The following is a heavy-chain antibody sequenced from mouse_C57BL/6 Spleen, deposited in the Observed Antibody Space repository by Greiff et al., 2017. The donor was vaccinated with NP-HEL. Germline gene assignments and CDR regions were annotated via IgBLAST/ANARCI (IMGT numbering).Heavy chain of an antibody. CDR1: GFNIKDYS. V-gene: IGHV14-2*01. Sequence: VQLQQSGAELVKPGASVKLSCTASGFNIKDYSMHWVKQRPEQGLEWIGRIDPEDGETKYAPKFQGKATITADTAANTAYLQLSSLTSEDTAVYYCSNYDYDEAMDYWGQGTSVTVSS. CDR3: SNYDYDEAMDY. CDR2: IDPEDGET. J-gene: IGHJ4*01. D-gene: IGHD2-4*01.